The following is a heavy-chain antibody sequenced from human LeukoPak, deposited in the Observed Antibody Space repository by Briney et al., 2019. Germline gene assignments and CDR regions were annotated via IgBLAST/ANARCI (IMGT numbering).Heavy chain of an antibody. D-gene: IGHD2-2*02. Sequence: GGSLRLSCAASGFTFSSYAMSWVRQAPGKGLEWVSAIGGSGGSTYYADSVKGRFTISRDNSKNTLYLQMNSLRAEDTAVYYCASPPVVPAAIRLYYYGMDVWGQGTTVTVSS. CDR2: IGGSGGST. V-gene: IGHV3-23*01. CDR1: GFTFSSYA. J-gene: IGHJ6*02. CDR3: ASPPVVPAAIRLYYYGMDV.